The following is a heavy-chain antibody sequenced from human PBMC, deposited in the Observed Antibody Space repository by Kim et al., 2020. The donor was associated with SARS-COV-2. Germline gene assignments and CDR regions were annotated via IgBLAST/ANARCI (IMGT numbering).Heavy chain of an antibody. CDR1: GFTFSDYY. V-gene: IGHV3-11*04. Sequence: GGSLRLSCAASGFTFSDYYMSWIRQAPGKGLEWVSYISSSGSTIYYADSVKGRFTISRDNAKNSLYLQMNSLRAEDTAVYYCARDFLDYGSGSYYGLGYYYYGMDVWGQGTTVTVSS. CDR2: ISSSGSTI. CDR3: ARDFLDYGSGSYYGLGYYYYGMDV. D-gene: IGHD3-10*01. J-gene: IGHJ6*02.